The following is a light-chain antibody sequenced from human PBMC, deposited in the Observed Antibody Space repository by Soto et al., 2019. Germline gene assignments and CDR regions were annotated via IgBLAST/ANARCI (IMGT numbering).Light chain of an antibody. V-gene: IGLV2-14*01. CDR2: EVT. CDR3: NSYTSSSTLV. J-gene: IGLJ1*01. Sequence: QSALTQPASVSGSPGQSITISCTGTSSDVGGYNYVSWYQQHPGKGPKLMIYEVTNRPSGVSNRFSGSKSGNTASLTISGLQAEDEADYYCNSYTSSSTLVFGTGTKVTVL. CDR1: SSDVGGYNY.